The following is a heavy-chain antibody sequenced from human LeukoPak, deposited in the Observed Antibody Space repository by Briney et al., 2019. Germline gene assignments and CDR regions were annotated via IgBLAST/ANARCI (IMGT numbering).Heavy chain of an antibody. J-gene: IGHJ4*02. D-gene: IGHD6-6*01. V-gene: IGHV3-21*01. CDR1: GFTFSSYA. Sequence: PGGSLRLSCAASGFTFSSYAMSWVRQAPGKGLEWVSSISSSSSYIYYADSVKGRFTISRDNAKNSLYLQMNSLRAEDMAVYYCARWYSSSTGPPFDYWGQGTLVTVSS. CDR2: ISSSSSYI. CDR3: ARWYSSSTGPPFDY.